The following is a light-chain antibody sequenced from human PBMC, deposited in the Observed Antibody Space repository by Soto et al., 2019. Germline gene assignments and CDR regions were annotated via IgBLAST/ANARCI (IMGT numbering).Light chain of an antibody. J-gene: IGLJ1*01. V-gene: IGLV2-11*01. CDR2: DVS. Sequence: SALTQPRSMSGSPGQSVTISCTGTSSDVGGYNYVSWYQQHPGKAPKVMIYDVSERPSGVPDRFSGSKSGNTASLTISGLQAEDEADYYCCSYAGSPRYVLGTGTKLTVL. CDR3: CSYAGSPRYV. CDR1: SSDVGGYNY.